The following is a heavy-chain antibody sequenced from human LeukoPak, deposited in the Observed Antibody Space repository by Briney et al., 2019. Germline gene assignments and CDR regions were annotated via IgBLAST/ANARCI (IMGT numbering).Heavy chain of an antibody. V-gene: IGHV3-48*04. CDR1: GFTFSSYS. J-gene: IGHJ4*02. CDR2: IGRGIT. CDR3: ARDAPAGGKPEYFFDY. Sequence: GGSLRLSCAASGFTFSSYSMNWVRQAPGKGLEWVSHIGRGITYADSVKGRFTISRDNSKNLVYLEMNSLRAEDTAVYYCARDAPAGGKPEYFFDYWGQGTLVTVSS.